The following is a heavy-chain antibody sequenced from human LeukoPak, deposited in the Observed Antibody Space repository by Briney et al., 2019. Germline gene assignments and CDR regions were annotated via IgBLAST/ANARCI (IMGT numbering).Heavy chain of an antibody. CDR3: TRDLGGALAWFDP. CDR2: MNPSNGNT. Sequence: ASVKVSCKASGYFFTGFYIHWVPQAPGQGLEWIGRMNPSNGNTDFAQNFQGRVTMTRDTSITTAYMELSSLTSDDTAVYYCTRDLGGALAWFDPWGQGTLVTVSS. D-gene: IGHD2-21*01. CDR1: GYFFTGFY. J-gene: IGHJ5*02. V-gene: IGHV1-2*06.